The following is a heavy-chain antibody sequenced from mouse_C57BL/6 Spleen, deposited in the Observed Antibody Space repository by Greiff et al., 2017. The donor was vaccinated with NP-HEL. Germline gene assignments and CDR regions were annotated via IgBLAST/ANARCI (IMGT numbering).Heavy chain of an antibody. J-gene: IGHJ3*01. CDR1: GFTFTDYY. CDR3: ARSYSQGFAY. D-gene: IGHD6-5*01. V-gene: IGHV7-3*01. CDR2: IRNKANGYTT. Sequence: EVKLEESGGGLVQPGGSLSLSCAASGFTFTDYYMSWVRQPPGKALEWLGFIRNKANGYTTEYSASVKGRFTISRDNSQSILYLQMNALRAEDSATYYCARSYSQGFAYWGQGTLVTVSA.